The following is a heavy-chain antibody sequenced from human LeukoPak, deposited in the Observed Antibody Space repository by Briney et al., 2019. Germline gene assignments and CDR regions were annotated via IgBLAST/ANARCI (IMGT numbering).Heavy chain of an antibody. V-gene: IGHV3-74*01. D-gene: IGHD1-14*01. CDR1: GVTFSGHP. Sequence: PGGSLRLSCAASGVTFSGHPMHWVRQAPGEGLVWVSGISRGGTITNYAGAVKGRFTISRDNAKNTLYLQMNSLRVEDTAVYSCARGWYGPDSCGQGTLGTVSS. CDR3: ARGWYGPDS. J-gene: IGHJ5*01. CDR2: ISRGGTIT.